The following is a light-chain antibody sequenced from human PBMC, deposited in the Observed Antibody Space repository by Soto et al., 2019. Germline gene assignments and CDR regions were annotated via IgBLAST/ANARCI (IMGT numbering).Light chain of an antibody. CDR2: KAS. CDR3: QQYNSYSRT. V-gene: IGKV1-5*03. CDR1: QSISSW. Sequence: MTQSPATVSVSPGERATLSCRASQSISSWLAWYQQKPGKAPKLLIYKASSLESGVPSRFSGSGSGTEFTLTISSLQPDDFATYYCQQYNSYSRTFGQGTKVEIK. J-gene: IGKJ1*01.